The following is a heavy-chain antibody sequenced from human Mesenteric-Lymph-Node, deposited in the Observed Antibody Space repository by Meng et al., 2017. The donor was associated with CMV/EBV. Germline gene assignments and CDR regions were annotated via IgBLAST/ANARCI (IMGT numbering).Heavy chain of an antibody. CDR3: ARRPTHYYGMDV. Sequence: GSSLNISCEGSESTFTNYWIGWVRQTPGKGLEWMGIIYPGDDDTRYSPSFHGQVTISADRSITTAYLQWSSLSASDTAIYYCARRPTHYYGMDVWGQGTTVTVSS. J-gene: IGHJ6*02. V-gene: IGHV5-51*01. CDR2: IYPGDDDT. CDR1: ESTFTNYW.